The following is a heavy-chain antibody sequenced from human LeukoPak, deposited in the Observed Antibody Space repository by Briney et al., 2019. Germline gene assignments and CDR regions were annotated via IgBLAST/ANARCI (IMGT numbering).Heavy chain of an antibody. CDR3: ARVWWYGGNSGGATGAFDI. Sequence: SQTLSLTCAISGDSVSSNSATWNWIRQSPSRGLEWLGRTYYRSKWYNDYAVSVKSRITINPDTSKNQSSLQLSSVTAADTAVYYCARVWWYGGNSGGATGAFDIWGQGTMVTVSS. D-gene: IGHD4-23*01. J-gene: IGHJ3*02. CDR2: TYYRSKWYN. V-gene: IGHV6-1*01. CDR1: GDSVSSNSAT.